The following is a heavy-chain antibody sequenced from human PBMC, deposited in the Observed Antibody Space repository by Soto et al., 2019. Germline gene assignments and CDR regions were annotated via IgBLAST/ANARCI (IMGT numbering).Heavy chain of an antibody. CDR1: GDTFTSYY. CDR2: INPSGGST. V-gene: IGHV1-46*01. J-gene: IGHJ4*02. CDR3: ARDYYDSSGFWLVAY. D-gene: IGHD3-22*01. Sequence: VSVKVSCKAPGDTFTSYYMHWVRHAPGQGLEWMGIINPSGGSTSYAQKFQGRVTMTRDTSTSTVYMELSSLRSEDTAVYYCARDYYDSSGFWLVAYWGQGTLVTVSS.